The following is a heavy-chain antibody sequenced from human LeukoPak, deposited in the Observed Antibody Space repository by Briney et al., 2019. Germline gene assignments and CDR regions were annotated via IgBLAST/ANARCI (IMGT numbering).Heavy chain of an antibody. J-gene: IGHJ4*02. CDR1: GVSISGYY. CDR2: FYYSGST. Sequence: PSETLSLTCTVSGVSISGYYWSWLRQPPGRGLEWIGYFYYSGSTYYNPSLKGPVTISVDTSKNQFSLKLSSVTAADTAVYYCARGPNSGYGRFDYWGQGTLVTVSS. V-gene: IGHV4-59*01. D-gene: IGHD5-12*01. CDR3: ARGPNSGYGRFDY.